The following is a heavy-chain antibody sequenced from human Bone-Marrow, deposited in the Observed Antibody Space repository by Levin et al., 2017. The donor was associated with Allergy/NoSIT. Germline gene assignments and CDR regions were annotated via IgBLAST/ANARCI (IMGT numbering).Heavy chain of an antibody. D-gene: IGHD6-13*01. CDR3: ARYSSSWYYGLLDY. CDR1: GFTFDDYG. CDR2: INWNGGST. Sequence: GESLKISCAASGFTFDDYGMSWVRQAPGKGLEWVSGINWNGGSTGYADSVKGRFTISRDNAKNSLYLQMNSLRAEDTALYYCARYSSSWYYGLLDYWGQGTLVTVSS. J-gene: IGHJ4*02. V-gene: IGHV3-20*04.